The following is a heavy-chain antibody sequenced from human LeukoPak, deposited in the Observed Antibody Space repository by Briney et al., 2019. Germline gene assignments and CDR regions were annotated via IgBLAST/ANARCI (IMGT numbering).Heavy chain of an antibody. CDR1: GFTFTTYS. CDR2: ISSSSGTI. J-gene: IGHJ4*02. D-gene: IGHD1-7*01. Sequence: GGSLRLSCAASGFTFTTYSMNWVRQAPRKGLEWVSYISSSSGTIYYADSVKGRFTISRDNAKNSLYLQMDSLRAEDTAVYYCARGSGGWNYEDYWGQGTLVTVSS. V-gene: IGHV3-48*01. CDR3: ARGSGGWNYEDY.